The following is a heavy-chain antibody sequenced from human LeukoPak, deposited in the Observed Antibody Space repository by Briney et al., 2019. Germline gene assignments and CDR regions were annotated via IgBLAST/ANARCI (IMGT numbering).Heavy chain of an antibody. D-gene: IGHD1-26*01. CDR1: GGSISSGSYY. Sequence: SQTLSLTCTVSGGSISSGSYYWSWIRQPAGKGLEWIGRIYTSGSTNYNPSLKSRVTISVNTSKNQFSLKLSSATAADTAVYYCARGVSGRTYYFDYWGQGTLVTVSS. CDR2: IYTSGST. V-gene: IGHV4-61*02. J-gene: IGHJ4*02. CDR3: ARGVSGRTYYFDY.